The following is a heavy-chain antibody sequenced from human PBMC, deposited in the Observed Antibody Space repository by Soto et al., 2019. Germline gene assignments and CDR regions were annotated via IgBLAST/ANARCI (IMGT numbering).Heavy chain of an antibody. J-gene: IGHJ4*02. CDR2: IKSKTDGGTT. CDR3: TTDLWFGDGETFDY. D-gene: IGHD3-10*01. CDR1: GFTFSNAW. Sequence: EVQLVESGGGLVKPGGSLRLSCAASGFTFSNAWMNWVRQAPGKGLEWVGRIKSKTDGGTTDYAAPVKGRFTISRDDSKNTLYLQMNSLKTEDTAVYYCTTDLWFGDGETFDYWGQGTLVTVSS. V-gene: IGHV3-15*07.